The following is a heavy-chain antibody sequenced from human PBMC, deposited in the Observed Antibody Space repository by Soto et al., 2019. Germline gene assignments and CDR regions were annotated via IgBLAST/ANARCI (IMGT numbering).Heavy chain of an antibody. V-gene: IGHV3-23*01. CDR2: ISGSGGST. CDR1: GFTFSNYA. D-gene: IGHD1-1*01. J-gene: IGHJ6*02. Sequence: LRLSCAASGFTFSNYAMSWVRQAPGKGLEWVSAISGSGGSTYYTDSVKGRFTISRDNSKNTLYLQMNSLRAEGTAVYYCAKSAVVNPWNYSGMDVWGQGTTVTVSS. CDR3: AKSAVVNPWNYSGMDV.